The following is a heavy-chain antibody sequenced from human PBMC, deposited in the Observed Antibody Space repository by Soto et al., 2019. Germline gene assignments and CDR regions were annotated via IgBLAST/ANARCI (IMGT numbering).Heavy chain of an antibody. Sequence: VQLLESGGGLVQPGGSLRLSCAASGFTFSSYAMSWVRQAPGKGLEWVSAISGSGGSTYYADSVKGRFTISRDNSKNTLYLQMNSLRAEDTAVYYCAKESEAGITIFGVVINNWFDPWGQGTLVTVSS. CDR1: GFTFSSYA. V-gene: IGHV3-23*01. CDR2: ISGSGGST. J-gene: IGHJ5*02. CDR3: AKESEAGITIFGVVINNWFDP. D-gene: IGHD3-3*01.